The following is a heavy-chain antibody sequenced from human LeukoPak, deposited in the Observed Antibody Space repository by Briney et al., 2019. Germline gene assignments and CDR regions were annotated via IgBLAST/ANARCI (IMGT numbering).Heavy chain of an antibody. CDR3: AGTPSGWEKGDY. CDR2: INHSGST. Sequence: SETLSLTCAVYGGSFSGYYWSWIRQPPGKGLEWIGEINHSGSTNYNPSLKSRVTISVDTSKNQFSLKLSSVTAADTAVYYCAGTPSGWEKGDYRGQGTLVTVSS. D-gene: IGHD6-19*01. J-gene: IGHJ4*02. CDR1: GGSFSGYY. V-gene: IGHV4-34*01.